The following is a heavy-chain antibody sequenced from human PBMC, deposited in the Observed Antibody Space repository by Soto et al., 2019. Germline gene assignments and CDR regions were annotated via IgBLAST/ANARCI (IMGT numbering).Heavy chain of an antibody. CDR2: IYYSGST. V-gene: IGHV4-61*01. J-gene: IGHJ4*02. CDR1: GGSVSSGSYY. CDR3: ARGRYYDSSGYYFDY. Sequence: SETLSLTCTVSGGSVSSGSYYWSWLRQPPGKGLEWIGYIYYSGSTNYNPSLKSRVTISVDTSKNQFSLKLSCVTAADTAVYYCARGRYYDSSGYYFDYWGQGTLVTVSS. D-gene: IGHD3-22*01.